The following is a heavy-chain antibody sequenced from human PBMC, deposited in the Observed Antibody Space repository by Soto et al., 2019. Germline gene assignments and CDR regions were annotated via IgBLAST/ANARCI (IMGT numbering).Heavy chain of an antibody. V-gene: IGHV4-4*07. CDR2: IYTSGST. D-gene: IGHD4-17*01. CDR3: VRGRDYGGTFFDY. J-gene: IGHJ4*02. Sequence: SETLSLTCTVSGGSINSYYWNWIRQPAGKGLEWIGRIYTSGSTNYNPPLKSRVTMSVDTSKNQFSLKLSSVTAADTAVYYCVRGRDYGGTFFDYWGQGTLVTVSS. CDR1: GGSINSYY.